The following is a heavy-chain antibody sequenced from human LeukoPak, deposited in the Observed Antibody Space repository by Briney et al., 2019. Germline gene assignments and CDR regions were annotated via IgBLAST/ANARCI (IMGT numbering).Heavy chain of an antibody. CDR1: GFTFSDYY. V-gene: IGHV3-11*04. J-gene: IGHJ4*02. CDR3: AREGPRVRGVILLGY. CDR2: ISSSSSTI. D-gene: IGHD3-10*01. Sequence: PGGSLRLSCAASGFTFSDYYMSWIRQAPGKGLEWVSYISSSSSTIYYADSVKGRFTISRDNAKNSLYLQMNSLRAEDTAVYYCAREGPRVRGVILLGYWGQGTLVTVSS.